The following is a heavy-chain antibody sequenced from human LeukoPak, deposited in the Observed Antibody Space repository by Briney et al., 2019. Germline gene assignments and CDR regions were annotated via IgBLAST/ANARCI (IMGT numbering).Heavy chain of an antibody. J-gene: IGHJ4*02. D-gene: IGHD3-10*01. V-gene: IGHV3-23*01. CDR2: INDSGGNT. CDR1: GFTFSSYA. Sequence: PGGSLRLSCAASGFTFSSYAMSWVRQAPGKGRHWVSLINDSGGNTYYADSVKGRCTISRDNSKNTFFLQMSSLRAEDTAVYYCAKTSAEIRGGYFDYWGQGTLVTVSS. CDR3: AKTSAEIRGGYFDY.